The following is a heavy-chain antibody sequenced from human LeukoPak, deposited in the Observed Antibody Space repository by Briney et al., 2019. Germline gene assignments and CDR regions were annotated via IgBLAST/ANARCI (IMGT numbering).Heavy chain of an antibody. V-gene: IGHV4-39*07. CDR1: GGSISSSSYY. D-gene: IGHD3-3*01. CDR3: ASVAIFGVVGDYYMDV. CDR2: IYYSGST. Sequence: SETLSLTCTVSGGSISSSSYYWGWIRQPPGKGLEWIGSIYYSGSTYYNPSLKSRVTISVDTSKNQFSLKLSSVTAADTAVYYCASVAIFGVVGDYYMDVWGKGTTVTVSS. J-gene: IGHJ6*03.